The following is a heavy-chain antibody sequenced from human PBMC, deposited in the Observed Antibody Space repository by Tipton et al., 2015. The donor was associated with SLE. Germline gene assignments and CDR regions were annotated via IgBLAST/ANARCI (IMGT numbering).Heavy chain of an antibody. D-gene: IGHD6-19*01. J-gene: IGHJ4*02. Sequence: TLSLTCTVSGGSISSHYWSWIRQPPGKGLGWIGYIAYRGSTNYNPSPKSRVTISVDTSKTQFSLKLSSVTAADTAVYYCARVPEEPSSGWLDYWGQGTLVNVSS. CDR3: ARVPEEPSSGWLDY. V-gene: IGHV4-59*11. CDR1: GGSISSHY. CDR2: IAYRGST.